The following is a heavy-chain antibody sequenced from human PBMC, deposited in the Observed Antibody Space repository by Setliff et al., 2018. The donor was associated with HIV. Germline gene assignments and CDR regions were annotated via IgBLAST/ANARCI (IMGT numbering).Heavy chain of an antibody. V-gene: IGHV1-69*13. CDR3: ATNPEMATINYYYYYMDF. J-gene: IGHJ6*03. D-gene: IGHD5-12*01. CDR2: IIPIFGTP. Sequence: ASVKVSCKASGGTFRGFGISWVVQAPGQGLEWMGQIIPIFGTPRYAQKFQGRVTITADESTSTVYMELSSLRSEDTAVYYCATNPEMATINYYYYYMDFWGKGTTVTVSS. CDR1: GGTFRGFG.